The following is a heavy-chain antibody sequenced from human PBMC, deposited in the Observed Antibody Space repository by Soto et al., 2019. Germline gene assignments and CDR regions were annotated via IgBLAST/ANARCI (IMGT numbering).Heavy chain of an antibody. CDR2: IISIFGTA. J-gene: IGHJ4*02. Sequence: VASVKVSCKASGGTFSSYAISWVRQAPGQGLEWMGGIISIFGTANYAQKFQGRVTITADKSTSTAYMELSSLRSEDTAVYYCARDRIEGYYDSSGYLDYWGQGTLVTVSS. CDR3: ARDRIEGYYDSSGYLDY. V-gene: IGHV1-69*06. CDR1: GGTFSSYA. D-gene: IGHD3-22*01.